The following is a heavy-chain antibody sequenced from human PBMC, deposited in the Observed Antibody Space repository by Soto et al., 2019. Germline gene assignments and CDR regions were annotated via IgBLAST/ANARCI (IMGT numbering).Heavy chain of an antibody. CDR3: ARGVYFDY. CDR2: ISANGDT. Sequence: QVQLVQSGAEVKKPGASVKVSCKVSGYTLTTYGISWVRQAPGQGLEWMGWISANGDTDYTEKIRGRVTMTTDTSTSTAYMELRSLRSDDTDVYYCARGVYFDYWGQGSLVTVSS. J-gene: IGHJ4*02. V-gene: IGHV1-18*01. CDR1: GYTLTTYG.